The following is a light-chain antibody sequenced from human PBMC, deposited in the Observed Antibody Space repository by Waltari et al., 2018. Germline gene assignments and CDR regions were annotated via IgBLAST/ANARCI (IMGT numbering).Light chain of an antibody. CDR3: MQTKKDAT. J-gene: IGKJ1*01. CDR1: QSLLHSNGNTY. Sequence: DIVVTQTPLSLSVTPGEPASISCRSSQSLLHSNGNTYLHWYLQKPGQSPRLLIYAASNLECGVPDRFSGSGSGTDFTLKISRVEPEDVGVYYCMQTKKDATFGQGTKVEIK. V-gene: IGKV2D-29*02. CDR2: AAS.